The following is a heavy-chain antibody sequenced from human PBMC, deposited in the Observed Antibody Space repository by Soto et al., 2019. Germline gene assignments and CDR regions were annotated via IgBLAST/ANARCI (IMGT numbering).Heavy chain of an antibody. J-gene: IGHJ4*02. CDR1: GGSISSYY. D-gene: IGHD3-3*01. V-gene: IGHV4-59*08. CDR2: IYYSGST. CDR3: ARLSKGERTYYEVGSGYYRPYYFDY. Sequence: SETLSLTCTVSGGSISSYYWSWIRQPPGKGLEWIGYIYYSGSTNYNPSLKSRVTISVDTSKNQFSLKLSSVTAADTAVYYCARLSKGERTYYEVGSGYYRPYYFDYCGQGPLVTVSS.